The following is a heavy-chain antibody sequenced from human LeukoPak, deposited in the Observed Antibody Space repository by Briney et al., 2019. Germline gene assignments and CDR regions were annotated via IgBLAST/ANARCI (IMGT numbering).Heavy chain of an antibody. Sequence: GASVKVSCKASGYTFTGYYMHWVRQAPGQGLEWMGWINPNSGGTNYAQHFQDRVTMTTDTAVTTAYMDLDGLISDDAAVYFCARGPIGGLRKGFDIWGQGTLVTVSS. J-gene: IGHJ4*02. D-gene: IGHD3-16*01. CDR2: INPNSGGT. V-gene: IGHV1-2*02. CDR1: GYTFTGYY. CDR3: ARGPIGGLRKGFDI.